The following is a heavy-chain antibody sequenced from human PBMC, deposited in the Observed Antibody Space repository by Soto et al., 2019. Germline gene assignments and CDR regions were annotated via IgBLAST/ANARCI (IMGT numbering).Heavy chain of an antibody. Sequence: GGSLRLSCAASGFTFTSYAMTWVRQAPGKGLEWVAVVYYDGSNKYYVDSVKGRFTISRDNSKNTLYLQMNSLRAEDTAVYYCARPYCSGGICYYYFDYWGQGTLVTVSS. J-gene: IGHJ4*02. CDR2: VYYDGSNK. CDR3: ARPYCSGGICYYYFDY. V-gene: IGHV3-33*08. D-gene: IGHD2-15*01. CDR1: GFTFTSYA.